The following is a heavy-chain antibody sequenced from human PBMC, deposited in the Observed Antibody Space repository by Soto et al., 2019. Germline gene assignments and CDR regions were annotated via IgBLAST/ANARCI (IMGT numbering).Heavy chain of an antibody. CDR3: ARAVKDLWSGYTDYYYGMDV. V-gene: IGHV1-69*13. J-gene: IGHJ6*02. Sequence: ASVKVSCKASGGTFSSYAISWVRQAPGQGLEWMGGIIPIFGTANYAQKFQGRVTITADESTSTAYMELSSLRSEDTAVYYCARAVKDLWSGYTDYYYGMDVWGQGTTVTV. CDR2: IIPIFGTA. CDR1: GGTFSSYA. D-gene: IGHD3-3*01.